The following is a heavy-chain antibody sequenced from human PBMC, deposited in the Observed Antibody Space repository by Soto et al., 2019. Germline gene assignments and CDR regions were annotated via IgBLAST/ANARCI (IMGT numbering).Heavy chain of an antibody. CDR1: GFTFGSYA. V-gene: IGHV3-30-3*01. CDR3: ARDRCSSTSCYLYYYYFYGMDV. Sequence: GGSLRLSCAASGFTFGSYAMHWVRQAPGKGLEWVAVISYDGTNKYYADSVKGRFTISRDNSKNTLYLQMNSLRAEDTAVFYCARDRCSSTSCYLYYYYFYGMDVWGQGTTVTVSS. D-gene: IGHD2-2*01. J-gene: IGHJ6*02. CDR2: ISYDGTNK.